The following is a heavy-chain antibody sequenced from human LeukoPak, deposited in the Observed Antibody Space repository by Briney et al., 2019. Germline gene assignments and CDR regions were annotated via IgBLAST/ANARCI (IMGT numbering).Heavy chain of an antibody. CDR2: ISSNGRST. D-gene: IGHD6-19*01. CDR1: GFTFNSFA. J-gene: IGHJ4*02. Sequence: GGSLRLSCSASGFTFNSFAMHWVRQAPGKGLEYVSAISSNGRSTYYAHSVEDRFTISRDNSKNTLYLQMSSLRAEDTAVYYCVNQISGWVYWGQGTLVTVSS. CDR3: VNQISGWVY. V-gene: IGHV3-64D*06.